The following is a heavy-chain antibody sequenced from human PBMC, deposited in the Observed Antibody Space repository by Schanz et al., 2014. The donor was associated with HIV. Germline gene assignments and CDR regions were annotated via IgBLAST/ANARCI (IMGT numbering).Heavy chain of an antibody. V-gene: IGHV1-2*02. D-gene: IGHD2-15*01. CDR2: IKPNSGDT. Sequence: QVQLLQSGAEVKKPGSSVKVSCKASGGSFSNYAISWVRQAPGQGLEWMGYIKPNSGDTYYARKFKGRVTMTRDTSITSASLELSRLRSDDTAVYFCTRNQYQLLPFDFWGQGTLVSVSS. J-gene: IGHJ4*02. CDR1: GGSFSNYA. CDR3: TRNQYQLLPFDF.